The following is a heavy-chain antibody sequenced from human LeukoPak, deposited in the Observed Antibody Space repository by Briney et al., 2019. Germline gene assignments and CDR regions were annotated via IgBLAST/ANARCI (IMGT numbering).Heavy chain of an antibody. Sequence: SVKVSCKASGGTFTNYAFNWVRQAPGQGLEWMGRITPIFDSAHYAQRFQGRITIATDESSTTAYMTLSSLTSGDTAVYYCASQDASIYSESSTSPTYSDWGQGTLVTVSS. CDR1: GGTFTNYA. CDR2: ITPIFDSA. D-gene: IGHD3-22*01. J-gene: IGHJ4*02. V-gene: IGHV1-69*05. CDR3: ASQDASIYSESSTSPTYSD.